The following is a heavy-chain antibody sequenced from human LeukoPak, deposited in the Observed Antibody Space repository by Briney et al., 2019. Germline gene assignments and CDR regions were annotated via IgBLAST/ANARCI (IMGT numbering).Heavy chain of an antibody. CDR2: ISDSGGTI. J-gene: IGHJ4*02. V-gene: IGHV3-23*01. D-gene: IGHD1-26*01. CDR1: GFTFSSYA. Sequence: GGSLRLSCAASGFTFSSYAMSWVRQAPGKGLEWGSAISDSGGTIYYADSVKGRFTSSRDNSKNTLYLQMNSLRAEDTAVYYCAKKLSGSYKAFDYWGQGTPVTVSS. CDR3: AKKLSGSYKAFDY.